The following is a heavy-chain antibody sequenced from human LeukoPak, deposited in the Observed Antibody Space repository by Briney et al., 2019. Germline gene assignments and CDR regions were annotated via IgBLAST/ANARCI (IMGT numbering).Heavy chain of an antibody. CDR1: GFIFSSYE. Sequence: GGSLRLSCAASGFIFSSYEMNWVRQAPGRGLEWVSYISGSYSTIYYADSVKGRFTISRDNAKNSLYLQMNSLRAEDTAVYYCAREGLYDAFDIWGQGTMVTVSS. D-gene: IGHD2-8*01. CDR3: AREGLYDAFDI. CDR2: ISGSYSTI. V-gene: IGHV3-48*03. J-gene: IGHJ3*02.